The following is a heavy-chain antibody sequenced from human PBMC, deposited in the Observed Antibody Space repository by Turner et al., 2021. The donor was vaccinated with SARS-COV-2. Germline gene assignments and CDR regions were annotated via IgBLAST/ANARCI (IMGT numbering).Heavy chain of an antibody. CDR3: ARGVGDSGYGRWLDY. J-gene: IGHJ4*02. CDR1: GDSMTDYY. D-gene: IGHD5-12*01. V-gene: IGHV4-59*01. Sequence: QVQLQESGPGLAKPSETLSLTCSVSGDSMTDYYWNWIRQPPGKTLEWIGYISFTGNTIYNPSLESRLTISLDTSKNQFSLRLTSVTAADTAVYYCARGVGDSGYGRWLDYWGQGTLVTVSS. CDR2: ISFTGNT.